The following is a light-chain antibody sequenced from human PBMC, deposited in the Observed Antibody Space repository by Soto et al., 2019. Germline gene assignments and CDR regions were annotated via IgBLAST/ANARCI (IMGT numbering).Light chain of an antibody. V-gene: IGKV3-20*01. Sequence: ETVLTQSPGTLSLSPGERATLACRASQSVSSNYLAWYQQKPGQAPRLLIYGASSRATGIPDRFSGSGSGTDFTLTISRLEPEDFAVYYCQQYGGSPPQTFGQGTKLEI. CDR1: QSVSSNY. CDR3: QQYGGSPPQT. J-gene: IGKJ1*01. CDR2: GAS.